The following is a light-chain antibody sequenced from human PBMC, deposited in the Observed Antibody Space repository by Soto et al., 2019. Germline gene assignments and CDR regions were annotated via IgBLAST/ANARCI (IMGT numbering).Light chain of an antibody. CDR2: GAS. Sequence: EIVMTQSPAILSVSPGARAPLSRRASQSVGSNLAWYQQKPGQAPRLLIYGASTRATGIPARFSGSGSGTEFTLTISSLQSEDFAVYHCQQYNNWPITFGQGTRLEIK. CDR3: QQYNNWPIT. J-gene: IGKJ5*01. V-gene: IGKV3-15*01. CDR1: QSVGSN.